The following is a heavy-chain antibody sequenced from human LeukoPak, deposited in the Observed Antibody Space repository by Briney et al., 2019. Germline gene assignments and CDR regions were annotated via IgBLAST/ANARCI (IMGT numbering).Heavy chain of an antibody. J-gene: IGHJ4*02. Sequence: EWVAFIRYDGSNKYYADSVKGRFTISRDNSKNTLYLQMNSLRAEDTAVYYCAKTSGYDDYWGQGTLVTVSS. CDR2: IRYDGSNK. V-gene: IGHV3-30*02. D-gene: IGHD2-15*01. CDR3: AKTSGYDDY.